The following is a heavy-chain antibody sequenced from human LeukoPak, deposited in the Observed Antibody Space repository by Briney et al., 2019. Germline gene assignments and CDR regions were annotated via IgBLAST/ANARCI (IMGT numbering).Heavy chain of an antibody. CDR3: ARIDHGSGSYYDYYYMDV. CDR1: GYTFTGYY. D-gene: IGHD3-10*01. V-gene: IGHV1-2*02. J-gene: IGHJ6*03. CDR2: INPNSGGT. Sequence: ASVKVSCKASGYTFTGYYMHWVRQAPGQGLEWMGWINPNSGGTNYAQKFQGRVTMTRDTSISTAYMELSRLRSDDTAVYYCARIDHGSGSYYDYYYMDVWGKGTTVTVSS.